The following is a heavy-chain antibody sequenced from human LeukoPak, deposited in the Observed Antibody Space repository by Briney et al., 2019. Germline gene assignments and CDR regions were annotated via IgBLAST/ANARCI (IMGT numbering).Heavy chain of an antibody. V-gene: IGHV1-2*02. D-gene: IGHD5-24*01. J-gene: IGHJ6*02. CDR2: INPNSGGT. Sequence: GASVKVSCKASGYTFNGYYLHWVRQAPGQELEWMGWINPNSGGTNYAQKFQGRVTMTRDTSISTAYMELSRLRSDDTAVYYCARFTDGYNFETHYYYYGMDVWGQGTTVTVSS. CDR3: ARFTDGYNFETHYYYYGMDV. CDR1: GYTFNGYY.